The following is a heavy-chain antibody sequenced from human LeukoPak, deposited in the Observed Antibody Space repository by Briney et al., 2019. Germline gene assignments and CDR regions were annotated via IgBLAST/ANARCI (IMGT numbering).Heavy chain of an antibody. D-gene: IGHD5-24*01. J-gene: IGHJ4*02. CDR1: GFTFSSYA. CDR2: ISYDGSNK. Sequence: GGSLRLSCAASGFTFSSYAMHWVRQAPGKGLEWVAVISYDGSNKYYADSVKGRFTISGDNSKNTLYLQMNSLRAEDTAVYYCARGYQMAGGYFDYWGQGTLVTVSS. CDR3: ARGYQMAGGYFDY. V-gene: IGHV3-30-3*01.